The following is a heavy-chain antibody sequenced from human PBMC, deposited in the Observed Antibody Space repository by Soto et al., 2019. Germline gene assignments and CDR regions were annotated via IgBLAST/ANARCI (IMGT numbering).Heavy chain of an antibody. CDR3: AKDLSSSWFRPCDY. V-gene: IGHV3-30*18. D-gene: IGHD6-13*01. CDR2: ISYDGSNK. CDR1: GFTFSSYG. J-gene: IGHJ4*02. Sequence: QVQLVESGGGVVQPGRSLRLSCAASGFTFSSYGMHWVRQAPGKGLEWVAVISYDGSNKYYADSVKGRFTISRDNSKNTLYLQMNSLRAEDTAVYYCAKDLSSSWFRPCDYWGQGTLVTVSS.